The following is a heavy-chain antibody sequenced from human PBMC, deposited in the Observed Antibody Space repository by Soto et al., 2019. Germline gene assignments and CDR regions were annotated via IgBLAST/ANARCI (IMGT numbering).Heavy chain of an antibody. J-gene: IGHJ6*02. CDR2: IYHSGST. Sequence: PSETLSLTCAVSGGSISSSNWWSWVRQPPGKGLEWIGEIYHSGSTNYNPSLKSRVTISVDKSKNQFSLKLSSVTAADTAVYYCARFSSSPYYYYGMDVWGQGTTVT. D-gene: IGHD2-2*01. CDR3: ARFSSSPYYYYGMDV. CDR1: GGSISSSNW. V-gene: IGHV4-4*02.